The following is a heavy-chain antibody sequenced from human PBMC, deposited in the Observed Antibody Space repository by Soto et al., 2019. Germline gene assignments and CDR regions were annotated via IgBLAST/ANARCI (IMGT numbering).Heavy chain of an antibody. CDR3: GVRLAENFYTMVV. CDR1: GFTFSTFV. D-gene: IGHD6-25*01. Sequence: GGSLRLSCAASGFTFSTFVMTWVRQVPGEGLEWISSITGSGKSAYYADSVKGRVTISRDNSKNTLYLQISSLGVDDTAVYHCGVRLAENFYTMVVWGQGTTVTVSS. V-gene: IGHV3-23*01. CDR2: ITGSGKSA. J-gene: IGHJ6*02.